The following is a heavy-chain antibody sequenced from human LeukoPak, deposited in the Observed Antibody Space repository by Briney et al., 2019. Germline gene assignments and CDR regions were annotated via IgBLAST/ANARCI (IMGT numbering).Heavy chain of an antibody. Sequence: SETLSLTCNLSGGSISRTTYSWGWIRQTPGKELEWVGTIYYTGGTYYNPSLKSRVTISIDRSTNQFSLKLSSVTAADTALYFCARADSSSWYYFDYWGQGTLVTVSS. CDR1: GGSISRTTYS. D-gene: IGHD6-13*01. V-gene: IGHV4-39*07. CDR2: IYYTGGT. J-gene: IGHJ4*02. CDR3: ARADSSSWYYFDY.